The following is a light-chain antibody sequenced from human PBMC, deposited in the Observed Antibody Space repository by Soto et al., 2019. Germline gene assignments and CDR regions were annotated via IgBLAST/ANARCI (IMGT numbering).Light chain of an antibody. J-gene: IGKJ5*01. V-gene: IGKV1-8*01. CDR2: AAS. CDR3: QQYYSYPIT. CDR1: QGISNY. Sequence: AIRMTQSPSPLSASIGDRVTITCRASQGISNYLAWYQQKPGRAPRIMIYAASTLQSGVPSRFSVSGSGTDFSLTISSLQSEDFARYSCQQYYSYPITLGQGTRLEIK.